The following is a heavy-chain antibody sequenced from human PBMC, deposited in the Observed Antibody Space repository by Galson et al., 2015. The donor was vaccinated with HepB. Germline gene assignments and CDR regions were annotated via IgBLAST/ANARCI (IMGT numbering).Heavy chain of an antibody. Sequence: SLRLSCAASGFTFSSYGMHWVRQAPGKGLEGVAVISYDGSNKYYADSVKGRFTISRDNSKNTLYLQMNSLRAEDTAVYYCAKDEVEDYWGQGTLVTVSS. V-gene: IGHV3-30*18. CDR2: ISYDGSNK. CDR3: AKDEVEDY. D-gene: IGHD1-26*01. CDR1: GFTFSSYG. J-gene: IGHJ4*02.